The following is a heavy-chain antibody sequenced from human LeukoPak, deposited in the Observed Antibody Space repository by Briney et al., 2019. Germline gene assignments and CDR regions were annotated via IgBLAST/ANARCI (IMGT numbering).Heavy chain of an antibody. CDR1: GFTFSGSA. CDR3: TSSQSTRVAAAQY. D-gene: IGHD6-13*01. V-gene: IGHV3-73*01. Sequence: GGSLKLSCAASGFTFSGSAMHWVRQACGKGLAWVGRIRSKANSYATAYAASVKGRFTISRDDSKNTAYLQMNSLKTEDTAVYYCTSSQSTRVAAAQYWGQGTLVTVSS. CDR2: IRSKANSYAT. J-gene: IGHJ4*02.